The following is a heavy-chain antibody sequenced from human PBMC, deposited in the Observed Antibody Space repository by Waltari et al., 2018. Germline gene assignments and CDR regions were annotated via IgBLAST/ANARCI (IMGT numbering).Heavy chain of an antibody. D-gene: IGHD5-12*01. J-gene: IGHJ4*02. V-gene: IGHV4-61*02. CDR2: IYTRGGP. CDR1: GGSISSGSYY. CDR3: ARGPDIGATGGKYYFDY. Sequence: QVQLQESGPGLVKPSQTLSLTCTVSGGSISSGSYYWSWIRQPAGKGLEWIGRIYTRGGPNNNPSAKMRGTISVDTSKNQFSLKLSSVTAADTAVYYCARGPDIGATGGKYYFDYWGQGTLVTVSS.